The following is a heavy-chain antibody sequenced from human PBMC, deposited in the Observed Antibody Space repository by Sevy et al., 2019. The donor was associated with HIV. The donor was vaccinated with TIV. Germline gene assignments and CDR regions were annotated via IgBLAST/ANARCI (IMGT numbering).Heavy chain of an antibody. J-gene: IGHJ4*02. CDR1: GYTITELS. D-gene: IGHD3-22*01. CDR3: ATSARKYYYDSSGYSYFDY. CDR2: FDPEDGET. Sequence: ASVKVSCKVSGYTITELSMHWVRQAPGKGLEWMGGFDPEDGETIYAQTFQGRVTMTEDTSTDTAYMELSSLRSEDTAVYYCATSARKYYYDSSGYSYFDYWGQGTLVTVSS. V-gene: IGHV1-24*01.